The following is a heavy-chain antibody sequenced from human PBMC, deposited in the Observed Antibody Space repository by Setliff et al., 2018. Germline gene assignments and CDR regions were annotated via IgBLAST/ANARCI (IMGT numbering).Heavy chain of an antibody. CDR3: ATSPYSDTSTYSSNFFDY. D-gene: IGHD3-22*01. J-gene: IGHJ4*02. Sequence: PSVKVSCKASGGTFSSYTITWMRQAPGQGLEWMGRIIPIFATTDYAQKFQGRVTITTDDSTSTAYMALSSLRSEDTAVYYCATSPYSDTSTYSSNFFDYWGQGTLVTVS. CDR1: GGTFSSYT. V-gene: IGHV1-69*05. CDR2: IIPIFATT.